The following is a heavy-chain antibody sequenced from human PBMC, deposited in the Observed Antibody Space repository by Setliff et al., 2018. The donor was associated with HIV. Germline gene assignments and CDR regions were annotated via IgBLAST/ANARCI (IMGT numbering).Heavy chain of an antibody. CDR3: ATFYNSGSLTSFDY. CDR1: GYTLAELS. J-gene: IGHJ4*02. Sequence: GASVKVSCKVSGYTLAELSMHWVRQAPGKGLEWMGGFDPEDGETIYAQKFQGRVSMTEEKSTDTAYMELSSLRSDDTAVYYCATFYNSGSLTSFDYWGQGTVVTV. V-gene: IGHV1-24*01. D-gene: IGHD3-10*01. CDR2: FDPEDGET.